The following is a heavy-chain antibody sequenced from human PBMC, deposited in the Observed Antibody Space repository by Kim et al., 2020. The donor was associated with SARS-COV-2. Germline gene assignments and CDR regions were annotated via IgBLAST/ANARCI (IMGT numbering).Heavy chain of an antibody. CDR1: GFTFRDYV. Sequence: GGSLRLSCRASGFTFRDYVMGWVRQAPGKGLEWLSVVRSWGSPTYYADSVKGRFSISRDDSKNTLYLQMNGLRLEDTAVYYCTKDPGYGDPVDYWGQGTLVTVSS. J-gene: IGHJ4*02. V-gene: IGHV3-23*03. D-gene: IGHD4-17*01. CDR3: TKDPGYGDPVDY. CDR2: VRSWGSPT.